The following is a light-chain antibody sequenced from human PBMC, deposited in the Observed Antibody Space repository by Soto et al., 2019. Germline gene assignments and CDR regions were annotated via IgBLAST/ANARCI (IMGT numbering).Light chain of an antibody. CDR3: AAWDDSLFGWM. J-gene: IGLJ3*02. V-gene: IGLV1-44*01. Sequence: QSVLTQPPSASGTPGQRVTISCSGSSSNIGSTSVYWYQQLPGTAPKLLIYSNDRRPSGVPDRFSGSKSGTSASLAISGLQSEDEADYYCAAWDDSLFGWMFGGGTKLTVL. CDR2: SND. CDR1: SSNIGSTS.